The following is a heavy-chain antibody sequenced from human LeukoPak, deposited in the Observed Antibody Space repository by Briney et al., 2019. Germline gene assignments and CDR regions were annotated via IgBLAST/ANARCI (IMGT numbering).Heavy chain of an antibody. CDR1: EYSFTSYR. Sequence: GEPLKISCKGSEYSFTSYRIGWVRQMHGKGLGWMRIIYPGDSDTRHSPSFQGQVTISADKSISTAYLQWSSLKASDTAMYYCAKYGSGSFLNFFDYWGQGTLVTVSS. CDR3: AKYGSGSFLNFFDY. J-gene: IGHJ4*02. CDR2: IYPGDSDT. V-gene: IGHV5-51*01. D-gene: IGHD3-10*01.